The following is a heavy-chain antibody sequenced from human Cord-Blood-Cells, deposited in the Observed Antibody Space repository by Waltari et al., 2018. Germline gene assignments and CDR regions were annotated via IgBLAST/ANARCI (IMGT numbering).Heavy chain of an antibody. CDR1: GYTFTSYG. J-gene: IGHJ4*02. V-gene: IGHV1-18*04. CDR2: ISAYNGNT. Sequence: QVQLVQSGAEVKKPGASVKVSCKASGYTFTSYGISWVRQYPGQGLEWMGWISAYNGNTNYAQKLQGRVTMTTDTSTSTAYMELRSLRSDDTAVYYCARLRNIRSSLKNPFDYWGQGTLVTVSS. D-gene: IGHD2-15*01. CDR3: ARLRNIRSSLKNPFDY.